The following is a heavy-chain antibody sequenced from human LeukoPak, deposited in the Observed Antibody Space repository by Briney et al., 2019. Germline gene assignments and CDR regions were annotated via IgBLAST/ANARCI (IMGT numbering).Heavy chain of an antibody. J-gene: IGHJ4*02. CDR2: ISSSGSTI. D-gene: IGHD3-10*01. V-gene: IGHV3-48*03. CDR3: ARTFGSDSYHDY. Sequence: PGGSLRLSCAASGFTFSSYEMNRVRQAPGKGLEWVSYISSSGSTIYYADSVKGRFTISRDNAKNSLYLQMNSLRAEDTAVYYCARTFGSDSYHDYWGQGTLVTVSS. CDR1: GFTFSSYE.